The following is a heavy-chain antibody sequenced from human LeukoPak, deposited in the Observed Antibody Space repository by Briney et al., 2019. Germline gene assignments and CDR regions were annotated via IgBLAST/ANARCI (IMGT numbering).Heavy chain of an antibody. CDR1: GFTFSSYA. CDR3: AKRIAAAGTYYFDY. D-gene: IGHD6-13*01. J-gene: IGHJ4*02. CDR2: ISGSGGST. V-gene: IGHV3-23*01. Sequence: GRSLRLSCAASGFTFSSYAMHWVRQAPGKGLEWVSAISGSGGSTYYADSVKGRFTISRDNSKNTLYLQMTSLRAEDTAVYYCAKRIAAAGTYYFDYWGQGTLVTVSP.